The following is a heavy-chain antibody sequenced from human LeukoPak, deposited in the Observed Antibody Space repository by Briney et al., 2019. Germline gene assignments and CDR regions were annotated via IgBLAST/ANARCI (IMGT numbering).Heavy chain of an antibody. CDR2: ISYDGSNE. CDR1: GFSCCSYG. Sequence: GMSLRLSCVASGFSCCSYGMHWVRQSPGKGLEWVAVISYDGSNEYYADYVKGGFTISRDNSKNTLYLEVNSLRAEDTAVFYCAKDQSRWFVNIVSTGSAFDAWGQGTLVTVSS. CDR3: AKDQSRWFVNIVSTGSAFDA. V-gene: IGHV3-30*18. D-gene: IGHD5/OR15-5a*01. J-gene: IGHJ4*02.